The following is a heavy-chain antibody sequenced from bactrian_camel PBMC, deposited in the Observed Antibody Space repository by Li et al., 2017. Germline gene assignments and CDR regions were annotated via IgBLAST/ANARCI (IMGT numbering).Heavy chain of an antibody. CDR2: INSNGGST. J-gene: IGHJ4*01. Sequence: QLVESGGGLVQPGGSLRLSCAASGNTYDTYCMAWFRQAPGKGLEWVSSINSNGGSTFYAESVKGRFIISRDNAKNSVYLQMNSLKLEDTAMYYCAADQSLIFGRCRKDFRYYGQGTQVTVS. CDR1: GNTYDTYC. D-gene: IGHD1*01. V-gene: IGHV3S25*01.